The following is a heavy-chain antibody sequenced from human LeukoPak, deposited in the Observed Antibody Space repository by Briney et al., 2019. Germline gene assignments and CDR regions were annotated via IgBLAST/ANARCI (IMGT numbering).Heavy chain of an antibody. CDR1: GFTFSSYS. CDR3: ARETMVRGVISYYGMDV. D-gene: IGHD3-10*01. V-gene: IGHV3-21*01. Sequence: KAGGSLRLSCAASGFTFSSYSMNWVRQAPGKGLEWVSSISSSSSYIYYADSVKGRFTISRDNAKNSLYLQMNSLRAEDTAVYYCARETMVRGVISYYGMDVWGQGTTVTVSS. J-gene: IGHJ6*02. CDR2: ISSSSSYI.